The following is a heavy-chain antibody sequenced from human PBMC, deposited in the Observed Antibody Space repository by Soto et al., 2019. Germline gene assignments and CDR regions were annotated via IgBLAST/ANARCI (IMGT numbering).Heavy chain of an antibody. Sequence: QVQLVQSGGEVKKPGASVTVSCKASGYTFINYHITWVRQAPGQGLEWMAWINTYNGMTDYAQRFPGRVTMTRDTSTSTAYMELRNLGSVHTAVYFCAKSPRGEMATDWGQGTLVTVSS. J-gene: IGHJ4*02. V-gene: IGHV1-18*01. D-gene: IGHD5-12*01. CDR1: GYTFINYH. CDR2: INTYNGMT. CDR3: AKSPRGEMATD.